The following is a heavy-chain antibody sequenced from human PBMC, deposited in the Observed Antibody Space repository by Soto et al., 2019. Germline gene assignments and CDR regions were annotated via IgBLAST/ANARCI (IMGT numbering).Heavy chain of an antibody. V-gene: IGHV1-3*01. Sequence: QVQLVQSGAEVKKPGASVKVSCKASGYTFTSYAMHWVRQAPGQRLEWMGWINAGNGNTKYSQKFQGRVTITRDTSASKAYMELSRMRPEDTAVYYCARTLVGATPADYWGQGPLVTGSS. D-gene: IGHD1-26*01. CDR2: INAGNGNT. CDR1: GYTFTSYA. J-gene: IGHJ4*02. CDR3: ARTLVGATPADY.